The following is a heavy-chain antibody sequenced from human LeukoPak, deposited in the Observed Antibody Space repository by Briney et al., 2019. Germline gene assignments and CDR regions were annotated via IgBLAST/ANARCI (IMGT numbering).Heavy chain of an antibody. Sequence: PGGSLRLSCAASGFTFSSYEMNWVRQAPRKGLEWVSSISTSSSYIYYADSVKGRFTISRDNARNSLYLQMNSLRAEDTAVYYCARDRDWNSGFDYWGQGTLVTVSS. CDR3: ARDRDWNSGFDY. V-gene: IGHV3-21*01. CDR2: ISTSSSYI. J-gene: IGHJ4*02. CDR1: GFTFSSYE. D-gene: IGHD1-7*01.